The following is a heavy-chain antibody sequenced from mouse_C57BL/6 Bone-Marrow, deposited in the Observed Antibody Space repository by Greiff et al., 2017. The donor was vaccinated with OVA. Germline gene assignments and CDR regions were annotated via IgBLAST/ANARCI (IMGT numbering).Heavy chain of an antibody. D-gene: IGHD5-1*01. CDR2: IYPGNGDT. CDR1: GYTFTSYN. J-gene: IGHJ1*03. V-gene: IGHV1-12*01. CDR3: ARGRDEYGVDD. Sequence: SGAELVRPGASVKMSCKASGYTFTSYNMHWVKQTPKQGLEWIGAIYPGNGDTSYTQKFKGKATVTVDKASNTSYMQLSSLRSEDSAVDFWARGRDEYGVDDWGTGTTVTVSS.